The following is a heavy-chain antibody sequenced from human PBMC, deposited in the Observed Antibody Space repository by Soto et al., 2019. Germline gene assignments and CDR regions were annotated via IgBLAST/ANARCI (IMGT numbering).Heavy chain of an antibody. J-gene: IGHJ4*02. Sequence: EVQLLESGGGLVQPGGSLRLSCAASGFTFSSYAMSWVRQAPGKGLEWGSAISGSGGSTYYADSVKGRFTISRDNSKNTLYLQMNSLRAEDTAVYYCENARCSVSYCYWGQGTLVTVSS. CDR2: ISGSGGST. CDR3: ENARCSVSYCY. D-gene: IGHD1-26*01. CDR1: GFTFSSYA. V-gene: IGHV3-23*01.